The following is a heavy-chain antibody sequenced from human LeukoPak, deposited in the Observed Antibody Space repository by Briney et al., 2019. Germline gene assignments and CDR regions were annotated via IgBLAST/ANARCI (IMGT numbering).Heavy chain of an antibody. CDR3: ARSSIAARPWDYYYYYMDV. Sequence: GGSLRLSCAASGFTFSSYAMSWVRQAPGKGLEWVSAISGSGGSTYYADSVKGRFTISRDNSKNTLYLQMNSLRAEDTAVYYRARSSIAARPWDYYYYYMDVWGKGTTVTVSS. CDR1: GFTFSSYA. J-gene: IGHJ6*03. CDR2: ISGSGGST. D-gene: IGHD6-6*01. V-gene: IGHV3-23*01.